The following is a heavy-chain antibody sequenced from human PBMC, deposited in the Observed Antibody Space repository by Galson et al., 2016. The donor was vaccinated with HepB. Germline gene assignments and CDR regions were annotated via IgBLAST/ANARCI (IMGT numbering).Heavy chain of an antibody. CDR1: RVSITTDGYA. V-gene: IGHV4-30-2*01. CDR3: ARCVRGYDRYHCDS. D-gene: IGHD5-12*01. J-gene: IGHJ4*02. Sequence: TLSLTCAVSRVSITTDGYAWTWIRQAPGKGLEWIGSIFYGGNTYYKTSLKSHFAISLDTSKNHFSLKLTYVTAADTALYYGARCVRGYDRYHCDSWGQGTLVSVSS. CDR2: IFYGGNT.